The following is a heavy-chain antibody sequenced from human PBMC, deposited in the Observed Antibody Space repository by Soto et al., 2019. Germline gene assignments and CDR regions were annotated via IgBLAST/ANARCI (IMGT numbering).Heavy chain of an antibody. V-gene: IGHV3-48*02. CDR3: ARDWYYYGSGSYRPFDY. Sequence: PGGSLRLSCAASGFIFSSYSMNWVRQAPGKGLEWVSYISSTSSTIYYADSVKGRFTISRDNAKNSLYLQMNSLRDEDTAVYYCARDWYYYGSGSYRPFDYWGQGTLVTVSS. D-gene: IGHD3-10*01. CDR2: ISSTSSTI. CDR1: GFIFSSYS. J-gene: IGHJ4*02.